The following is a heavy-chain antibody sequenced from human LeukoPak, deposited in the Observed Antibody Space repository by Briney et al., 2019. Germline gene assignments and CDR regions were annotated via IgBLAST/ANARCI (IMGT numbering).Heavy chain of an antibody. D-gene: IGHD3-10*01. CDR2: IYTSETT. CDR3: AREHSASGRGLDS. J-gene: IGHJ5*02. CDR1: GGSISSYF. Sequence: SETLSLTCTVSGGSISSYFWTWIRQPAGKGLEWIGRIYTSETTNYNPSLKNRVTMSVDTSKNQFSLKMRSVTAADTAVYYCAREHSASGRGLDSWGQGTLVTVSS. V-gene: IGHV4-4*07.